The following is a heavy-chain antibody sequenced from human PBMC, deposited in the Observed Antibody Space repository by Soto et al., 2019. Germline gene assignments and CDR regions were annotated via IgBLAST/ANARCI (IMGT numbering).Heavy chain of an antibody. CDR2: IIPIFGTA. D-gene: IGHD3-10*01. J-gene: IGHJ6*02. Sequence: QVQQVQSGAEVKKPGSSVKVSCKASGGTFSSYAISWVRQAPEQGLEWMGGIIPIFGTANYAQKFQGRVTITADESTSTAYIELSSLRSEDTAVYYCARDDRTELLKGWYYYYGMDVWGQGTTVTVSS. CDR1: GGTFSSYA. V-gene: IGHV1-69*01. CDR3: ARDDRTELLKGWYYYYGMDV.